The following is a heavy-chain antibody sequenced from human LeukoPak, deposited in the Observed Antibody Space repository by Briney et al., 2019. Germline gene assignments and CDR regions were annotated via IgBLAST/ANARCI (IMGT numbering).Heavy chain of an antibody. CDR3: AREPPEPYYMDV. Sequence: SETLSLTCTVSGGSISSYYWSWIRQPPGKGLEWIGYIYYSGSTNYNPSLKSRVTISVDTSKNQFSLKLSSVTAADTAVYYCAREPPEPYYMDVWGKGTTVTVSS. D-gene: IGHD1-14*01. CDR1: GGSISSYY. J-gene: IGHJ6*03. V-gene: IGHV4-59*01. CDR2: IYYSGST.